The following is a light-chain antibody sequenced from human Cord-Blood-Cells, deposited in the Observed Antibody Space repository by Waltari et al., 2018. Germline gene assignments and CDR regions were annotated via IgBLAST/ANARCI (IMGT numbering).Light chain of an antibody. CDR2: AAS. Sequence: DIQMNQSPYSMSASVGDRVTITCRASQSISSYLNWYQQKPGKAPKLLIYAASSLQSGVPSRFSGSGSGTDFTLTISSLQPEDFATYYCQQSYSTPWWTFGQGTKVEIK. CDR1: QSISSY. CDR3: QQSYSTPWWT. J-gene: IGKJ1*01. V-gene: IGKV1-39*01.